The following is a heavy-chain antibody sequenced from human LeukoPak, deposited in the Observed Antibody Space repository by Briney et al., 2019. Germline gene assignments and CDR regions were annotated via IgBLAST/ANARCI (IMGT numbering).Heavy chain of an antibody. V-gene: IGHV1-18*01. D-gene: IGHD2-2*01. CDR1: GYTFTSYG. J-gene: IGHJ6*02. CDR2: ISAYNGNT. Sequence: ASVKVSCTASGYTFTSYGISWVRQAPGQGLEWMGWISAYNGNTNYAQKLQGRVTMTTDTSTSTAYMELRSLRSDDTAVYYCARDYCSSTSCYSLYYYYYYGMDVWGQGTTVTVSS. CDR3: ARDYCSSTSCYSLYYYYYYGMDV.